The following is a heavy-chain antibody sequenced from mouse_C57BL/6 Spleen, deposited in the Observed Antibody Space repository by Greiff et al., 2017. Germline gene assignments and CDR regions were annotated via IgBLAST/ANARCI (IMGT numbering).Heavy chain of an antibody. D-gene: IGHD1-1*01. CDR3: AIDLYGPQRGFAY. CDR2: ISDGGSYT. CDR1: GFTFSSYA. V-gene: IGHV5-4*01. J-gene: IGHJ3*01. Sequence: EVQLVESGGGLVKPGGSLKLSCAASGFTFSSYAMSWVRQTPEKRLEWVATISDGGSYTYYPDNVKGRFTISRDNAKNNLYLQIGHLKSEDTAMYYWAIDLYGPQRGFAYWGQGTLVTVSA.